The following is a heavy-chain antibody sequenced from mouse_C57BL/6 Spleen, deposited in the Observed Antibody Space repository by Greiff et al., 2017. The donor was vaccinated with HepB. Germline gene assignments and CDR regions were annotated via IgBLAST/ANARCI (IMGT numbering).Heavy chain of an antibody. D-gene: IGHD1-1*01. CDR1: GYTFTSYW. CDR3: ARRDYYGSIYRYAMDY. V-gene: IGHV1-52*01. Sequence: QVQLQQPGAELVRPGSSVKLSCKASGYTFTSYWMHWVKQRPIQGLEWIGNIDPSDSETHYNQKFKDKATLTVDKSSSTAYMQLSSLTSEDSAVYYCARRDYYGSIYRYAMDYWGQGTSVTVSS. CDR2: IDPSDSET. J-gene: IGHJ4*01.